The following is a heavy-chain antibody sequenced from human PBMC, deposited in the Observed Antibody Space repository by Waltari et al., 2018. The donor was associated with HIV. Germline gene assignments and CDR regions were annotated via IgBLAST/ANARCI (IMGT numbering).Heavy chain of an antibody. V-gene: IGHV4-38-2*01. Sequence: QVQLQESGPGLVKPSETLSLTCAVSGYSISSGYYWCWIRQPPGKGLEWIGSIYHSGNTYYNPSLKSRVTISVDTSKNQFSLKLSSVTAADTAVYYCARGPGVQNTEIDYWGQGTLVTVSS. CDR2: IYHSGNT. CDR3: ARGPGVQNTEIDY. CDR1: GYSISSGYY. J-gene: IGHJ4*02. D-gene: IGHD5-18*01.